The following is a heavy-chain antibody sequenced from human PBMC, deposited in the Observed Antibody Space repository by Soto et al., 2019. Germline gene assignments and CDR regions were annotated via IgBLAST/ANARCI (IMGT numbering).Heavy chain of an antibody. CDR3: VKETGYSYGFQPNALDV. J-gene: IGHJ6*02. CDR1: GFTFSRYA. D-gene: IGHD5-18*01. Sequence: GGSLRLSCAVSGFTFSRYAMNWVRQAPGKGLEWVSIISSRGDRTSYAESVKGRFTISRDDSKNTLFLHMNSLGAEDTAVYYCVKETGYSYGFQPNALDVWGQGTTVTVSS. V-gene: IGHV3-23*01. CDR2: ISSRGDRT.